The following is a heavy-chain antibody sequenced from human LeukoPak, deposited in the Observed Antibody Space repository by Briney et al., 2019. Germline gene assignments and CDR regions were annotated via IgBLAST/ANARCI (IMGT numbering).Heavy chain of an antibody. CDR3: AKCYDSSGYYPLDY. V-gene: IGHV3-23*01. D-gene: IGHD3-22*01. CDR2: ISGSGGST. CDR1: GFTFSSYA. J-gene: IGHJ4*02. Sequence: GGSLRLSCAAPGFTFSSYAMSWVRQAPGKGLEWVSAISGSGGSTYYADSVKGRFTISRDNSKNTLYLQMNSLRAEDTAVYYCAKCYDSSGYYPLDYWGQGTLVTVSS.